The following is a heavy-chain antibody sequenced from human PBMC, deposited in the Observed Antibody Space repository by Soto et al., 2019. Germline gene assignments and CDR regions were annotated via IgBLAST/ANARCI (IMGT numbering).Heavy chain of an antibody. J-gene: IGHJ4*02. Sequence: GGSLRLSCAASGFTFSSYAISWVRQAPGKGLEWVSAISGSGGSTYYADSVKGRFTISRDNSKNTLYLQMNSLRAEDTAVYYCAKGSYSSGWTGIDYWGQGTLVTVSS. V-gene: IGHV3-23*01. CDR3: AKGSYSSGWTGIDY. D-gene: IGHD6-19*01. CDR2: ISGSGGST. CDR1: GFTFSSYA.